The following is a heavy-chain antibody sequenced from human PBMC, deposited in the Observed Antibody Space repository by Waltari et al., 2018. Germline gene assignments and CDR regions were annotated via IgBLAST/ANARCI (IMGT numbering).Heavy chain of an antibody. CDR1: GDSISRYY. CDR3: ASYYHDFWSGYQDDAFDI. D-gene: IGHD3-3*01. J-gene: IGHJ3*02. Sequence: QVQLQESCPGLVKPSETLSLPGTVSGDSISRYYGSWSRQPAGKGLEWIGRIYTSGSTNYNPSLKSRVTMSVDTSKNQFSLKLSSVTAADTAVYYCASYYHDFWSGYQDDAFDIWGQGTMVTVSS. V-gene: IGHV4-4*07. CDR2: IYTSGST.